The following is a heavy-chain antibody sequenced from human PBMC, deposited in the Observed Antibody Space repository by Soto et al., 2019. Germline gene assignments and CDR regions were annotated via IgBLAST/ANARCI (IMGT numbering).Heavy chain of an antibody. Sequence: SGPTLVNPTQTLTLTCTFSGFSLSTSGVGVGWIRQPPGKALEWLALIYWDDDKRYSPSLKSRLTITKDTSKNQVVLTMTNMDPVVTSTYYCAAAVGGDYSFDYWGQGTLVTVSS. D-gene: IGHD4-17*01. CDR3: AAAVGGDYSFDY. V-gene: IGHV2-5*02. J-gene: IGHJ4*02. CDR1: GFSLSTSGVG. CDR2: IYWDDDK.